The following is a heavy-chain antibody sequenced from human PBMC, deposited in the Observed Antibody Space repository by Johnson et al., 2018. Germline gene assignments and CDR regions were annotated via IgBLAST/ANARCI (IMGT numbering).Heavy chain of an antibody. Sequence: VQLQESGGGLVQPGGSLRLSCAASGFTFRGYWMHWVRQAPGTGLVWVSRINTDESSPSYAASVGGRFTMSRDTTTVYLQMNSLRVEGTAVYYCARIKSGSYHQYYGMDVWGQGTTVTVSS. V-gene: IGHV3-74*01. CDR2: INTDESSP. J-gene: IGHJ6*02. CDR3: ARIKSGSYHQYYGMDV. CDR1: GFTFRGYW. D-gene: IGHD1-26*01.